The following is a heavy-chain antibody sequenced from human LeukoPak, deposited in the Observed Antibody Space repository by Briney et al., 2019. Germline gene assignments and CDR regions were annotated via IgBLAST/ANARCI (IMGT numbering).Heavy chain of an antibody. V-gene: IGHV3-53*01. Sequence: PGGSLRLSCAAFGLTVSSNYMSWVRQAPGKGLEWVSVIYSGGSTYYADSVKGRFTISRDNSKNTLYLQMNSLRAEDTAVYYCAREMSGSYDYWGQGTLVTVSS. CDR3: AREMSGSYDY. J-gene: IGHJ4*02. CDR2: IYSGGST. D-gene: IGHD1-26*01. CDR1: GLTVSSNY.